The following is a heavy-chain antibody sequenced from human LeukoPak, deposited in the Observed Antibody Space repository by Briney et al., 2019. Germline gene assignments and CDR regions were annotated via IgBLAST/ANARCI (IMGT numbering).Heavy chain of an antibody. CDR3: ARDTGYDSSSWPFYYYYYMDV. D-gene: IGHD6-13*01. V-gene: IGHV1-8*01. CDR1: GYTFTSYD. CDR2: MNPNRGNT. Sequence: ASVKVSCKASGYTFTSYDINWVRQATGQGLEWMGWMNPNRGNTGYAQKFQGRVTMTRNTSISTAYMELSSLRSEDTAVYYCARDTGYDSSSWPFYYYYYMDVWGKGTTVTVSS. J-gene: IGHJ6*03.